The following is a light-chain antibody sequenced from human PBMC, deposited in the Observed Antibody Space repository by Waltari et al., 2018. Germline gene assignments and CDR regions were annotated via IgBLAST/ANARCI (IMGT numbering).Light chain of an antibody. V-gene: IGKV1-39*01. Sequence: DIQMTQSPSSLSASVGDRVTITCRASQSATSFLNWYQQKPANALNLLLQSASSLQSGIPSRFSGSGSGTEFTLTISSLQPDDFAIYYWQQSYSTPYTFGPGTKVDI. J-gene: IGKJ3*01. CDR1: QSATSF. CDR3: QQSYSTPYT. CDR2: SAS.